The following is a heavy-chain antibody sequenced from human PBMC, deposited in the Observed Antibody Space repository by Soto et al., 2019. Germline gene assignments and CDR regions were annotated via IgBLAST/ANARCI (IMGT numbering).Heavy chain of an antibody. J-gene: IGHJ4*02. V-gene: IGHV1-8*01. D-gene: IGHD3-16*01. CDR1: EYTFVNHD. CDR3: ARRWGRGPHEKPGDY. Sequence: QVQLVQSGAELKEPGASVKVSCTASEYTFVNHDINWVRQAPGRGLEWMGWMNPNSGKSGFAQKFQDRVTMTRATSRDTAYMELSNLRSEYTAVYYCARRWGRGPHEKPGDYWGQGTLVSVS. CDR2: MNPNSGKS.